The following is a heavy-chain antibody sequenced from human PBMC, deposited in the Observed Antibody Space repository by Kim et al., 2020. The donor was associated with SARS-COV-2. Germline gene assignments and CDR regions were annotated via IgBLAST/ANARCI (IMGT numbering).Heavy chain of an antibody. D-gene: IGHD6-13*01. CDR3: ARGEAAAVPLGY. Sequence: SETLSLTCAVYGGSFSGYYWSWIRQPPGKGLEWIGEINHSGSTNYNPSLKSRVTISVDTSKNQFSLKLSSVTAADTAVYYCARGEAAAVPLGYWGQGTLVTVSS. J-gene: IGHJ4*02. CDR2: INHSGST. CDR1: GGSFSGYY. V-gene: IGHV4-34*01.